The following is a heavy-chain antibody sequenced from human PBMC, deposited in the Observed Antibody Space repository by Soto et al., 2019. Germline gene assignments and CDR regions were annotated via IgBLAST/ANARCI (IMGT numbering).Heavy chain of an antibody. J-gene: IGHJ4*02. D-gene: IGHD6-19*01. CDR3: AKDQDISGWYQTDLDY. CDR2: ISNNGGST. V-gene: IGHV3-23*01. CDR1: GFIFSSFA. Sequence: EVQLLESGGGLVQPGGSLRLSCAASGFIFSSFAMSWVRQAPGKGLEWVSTISNNGGSTYSADSVKGRFTISRDNSKNTLYLQMNSLRAEDTAVYYCAKDQDISGWYQTDLDYWGQGTLVTVSS.